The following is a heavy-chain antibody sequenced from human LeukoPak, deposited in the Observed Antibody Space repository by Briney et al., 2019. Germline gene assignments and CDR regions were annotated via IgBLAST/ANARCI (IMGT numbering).Heavy chain of an antibody. Sequence: PSETLSLTCTVSGGSISSYYRSWIRQPPGKGLEWIGYIYYSGTTNYNPSLMSRVAISVDTSKNQFSLKLSSVTAADTAVYYCARYDSISSRNFDYWGQGTLVTVSS. CDR1: GGSISSYY. V-gene: IGHV4-59*01. CDR2: IYYSGTT. J-gene: IGHJ4*02. D-gene: IGHD6-6*01. CDR3: ARYDSISSRNFDY.